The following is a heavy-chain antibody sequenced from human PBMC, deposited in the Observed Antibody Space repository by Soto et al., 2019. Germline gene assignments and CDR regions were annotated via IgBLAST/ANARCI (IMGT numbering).Heavy chain of an antibody. J-gene: IGHJ6*02. V-gene: IGHV1-8*01. D-gene: IGHD3-3*01. Sequence: QAQLVQSGAEVRKPGASVNVSCKASGYTFTTYDINWVRQAPGQGLEWLGWMDPNSGSTGYAQNFQGRITMTRNISRNTAHMELSSLQSEDTAVYYCARERKFDFWRKGLDVWGQGTTVTVSS. CDR2: MDPNSGST. CDR3: ARERKFDFWRKGLDV. CDR1: GYTFTTYD.